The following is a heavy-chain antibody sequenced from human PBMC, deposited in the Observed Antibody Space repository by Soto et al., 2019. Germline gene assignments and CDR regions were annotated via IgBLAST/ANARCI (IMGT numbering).Heavy chain of an antibody. D-gene: IGHD1-1*01. CDR2: ISTLNDNT. CDR1: GYTFTNYG. CDR3: ARVKTGTGDYFDY. V-gene: IGHV1-18*01. Sequence: ASVKVSSKTSGYTFTNYGITWVRQAPGQGLEWMGWISTLNDNTNYAQRFRGRVSMAADSSTTTAYMELRSLRPDDTAVYYCARVKTGTGDYFDYWGQGTPVTVSS. J-gene: IGHJ4*02.